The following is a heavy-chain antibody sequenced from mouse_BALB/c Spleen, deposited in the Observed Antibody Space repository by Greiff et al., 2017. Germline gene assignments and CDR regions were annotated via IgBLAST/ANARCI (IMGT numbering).Heavy chain of an antibody. CDR3: TRRTGNAMDY. J-gene: IGHJ4*01. D-gene: IGHD4-1*01. CDR1: GFTFSNYW. V-gene: IGHV6-6*02. Sequence: EVMLVESGGGLVQPGGSMKLSCVASGFTFSNYWMNWVRQSPEKGLEWVAEIRLKSNNYATHYAESVKGRFTISRDDSKSSVYLQMNNLRAEDTGIYYCTRRTGNAMDYWGQGTSVTVSS. CDR2: IRLKSNNYAT.